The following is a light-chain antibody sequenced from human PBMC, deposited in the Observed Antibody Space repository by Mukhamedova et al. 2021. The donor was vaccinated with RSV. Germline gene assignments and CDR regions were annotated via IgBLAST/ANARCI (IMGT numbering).Light chain of an antibody. V-gene: IGLV2-18*02. CDR2: EVS. Sequence: GTSSDIGNYNHVSWYQQPPGTAPKLIIYEVSDRPSGVPDRFSGSKSGNTASLTISGLQAEDEADYYCSSYTSASTYVFATGTQVTV. J-gene: IGLJ1*01. CDR1: SSDIGNYNH. CDR3: SSYTSASTYV.